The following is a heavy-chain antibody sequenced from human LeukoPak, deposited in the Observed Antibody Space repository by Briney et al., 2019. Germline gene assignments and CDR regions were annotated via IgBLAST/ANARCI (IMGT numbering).Heavy chain of an antibody. J-gene: IGHJ4*02. CDR1: GFTFSSYG. Sequence: GGSLRLSCGASGFTFSSYGMHWVRQAPGKGLEWVAVIWYDGSDKYYADSVKGRFTISRDNSKNTLYLQMNSLRAEDTAVYYCARERLAAADYWGQGTLVTVSS. CDR2: IWYDGSDK. V-gene: IGHV3-33*01. CDR3: ARERLAAADY. D-gene: IGHD6-13*01.